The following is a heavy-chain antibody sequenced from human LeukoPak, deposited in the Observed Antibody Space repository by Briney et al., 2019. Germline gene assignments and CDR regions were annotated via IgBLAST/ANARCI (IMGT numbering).Heavy chain of an antibody. J-gene: IGHJ4*02. D-gene: IGHD3-22*01. CDR1: GIIFSNYW. CDR3: AKDYHDSSGYFRVPHVFDY. CDR2: INRDGSST. Sequence: GGSLRLSCAASGIIFSNYWMHWVRQAPGKGLVWVSRINRDGSSTSYADSVKGRFTISRDNAKNTLYLQMNSLRAEDTAVYYCAKDYHDSSGYFRVPHVFDYRGQGTLVTVSP. V-gene: IGHV3-74*01.